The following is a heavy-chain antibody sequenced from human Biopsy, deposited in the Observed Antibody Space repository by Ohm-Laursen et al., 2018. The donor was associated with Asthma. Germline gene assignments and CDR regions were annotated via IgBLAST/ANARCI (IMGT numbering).Heavy chain of an antibody. V-gene: IGHV3-53*01. CDR3: ARGDSSNWAHYYFDY. CDR2: IYRGGTS. CDR1: GFAVSRDH. D-gene: IGHD3-22*01. Sequence: SLRLSCAASGFAVSRDHMFWVRQAPGEGLEWVSVIYRGGTSHTADSARGRFTISRDYSKNTLYLQMHSLRAEDTAVYYCARGDSSNWAHYYFDYWGQGTLVTVSS. J-gene: IGHJ4*02.